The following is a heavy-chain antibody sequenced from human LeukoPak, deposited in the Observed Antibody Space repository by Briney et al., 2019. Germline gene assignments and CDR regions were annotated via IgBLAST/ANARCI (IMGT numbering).Heavy chain of an antibody. CDR3: ARGGGRHVEY. J-gene: IGHJ4*02. Sequence: PGGSLRLSCGASGFTFSSYWMSWVRQAPGKGLEWVANIKEDGSEKNYVDSVRGRFTISRDNAKNSLYLQMNSLRAEDTAVYFCARGGGRHVEYWGQGTLVTVSS. D-gene: IGHD3-16*01. V-gene: IGHV3-7*05. CDR2: IKEDGSEK. CDR1: GFTFSSYW.